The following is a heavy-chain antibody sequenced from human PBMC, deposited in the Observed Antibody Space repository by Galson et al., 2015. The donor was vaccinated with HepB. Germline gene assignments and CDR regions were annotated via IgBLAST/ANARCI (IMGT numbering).Heavy chain of an antibody. D-gene: IGHD6-19*01. CDR2: ISAYNGNT. CDR3: ASTSLAVAGTPVDY. J-gene: IGHJ4*02. CDR1: GYTFTSYG. Sequence: SVKVSCKASGYTFTSYGISWVRQAPGQGLEWMGWISAYNGNTNYAQKLQGRVTMTTDTSTSTAYMELRSLRSDDTAVYYCASTSLAVAGTPVDYWGQGTLVTVSS. V-gene: IGHV1-18*04.